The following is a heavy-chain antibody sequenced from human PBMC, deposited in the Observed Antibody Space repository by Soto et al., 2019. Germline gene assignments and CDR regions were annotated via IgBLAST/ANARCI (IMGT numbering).Heavy chain of an antibody. J-gene: IGHJ4*02. V-gene: IGHV3-30-3*01. CDR2: ISYDGSTK. CDR3: AREPAYYYDSSGDFVPFGY. Sequence: QVQLVESGGGVVQPGRSLRLSCAASGFTFSNYAMQWVRQAPGKGLEWVAVISYDGSTKNYADSVKGRFTIARDNSKNTLYLQMNSLRAEDTAVYNCAREPAYYYDSSGDFVPFGYWGQGTLVTVSS. CDR1: GFTFSNYA. D-gene: IGHD3-22*01.